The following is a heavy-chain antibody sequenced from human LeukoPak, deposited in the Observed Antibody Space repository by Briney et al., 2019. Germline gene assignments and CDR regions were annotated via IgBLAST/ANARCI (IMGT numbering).Heavy chain of an antibody. CDR2: IKQDGSEK. Sequence: AGGSLRLSCAPSGFTFSTYWMSWVRQAPGKGLEWVANIKQDGSEKYYVDSVKGRFTISRDNAKNSLYLQMNSLRAEDTAVYYCAKDQRTELWDRGGFDYWGQGTLVTVSS. CDR3: AKDQRTELWDRGGFDY. D-gene: IGHD3-10*01. CDR1: GFTFSTYW. J-gene: IGHJ4*02. V-gene: IGHV3-7*01.